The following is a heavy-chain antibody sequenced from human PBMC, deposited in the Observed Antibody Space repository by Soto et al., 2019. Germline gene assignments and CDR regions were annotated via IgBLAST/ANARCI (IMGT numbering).Heavy chain of an antibody. J-gene: IGHJ4*02. CDR1: GGSISCYY. V-gene: IGHV4-59*01. CDR2: IYYAGST. D-gene: IGHD1-26*01. Sequence: KPSETLSLTCTVSGGSISCYYWSWIRQPPGKGLEWIGFIYYAGSTKYNPSLRSRVTISVDTSKNQFSLKLTSVTAADTAVYYCARGGSGNYWPFDYWGQGTLVTVSS. CDR3: ARGGSGNYWPFDY.